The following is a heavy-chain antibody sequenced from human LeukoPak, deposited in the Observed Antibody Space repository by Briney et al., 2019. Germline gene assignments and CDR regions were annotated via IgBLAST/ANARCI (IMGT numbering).Heavy chain of an antibody. D-gene: IGHD6-13*01. CDR1: GGSISSGSYY. CDR2: IYTSGST. CDR3: ARDFVIAATTEYFQY. V-gene: IGHV4-61*09. Sequence: PSETLSLTCTVSGGSISSGSYYWSWIRQPAGKGLEWIGHIYTSGSTKYNPSLKSRVTISADTSKNQFSLKLSSVTAADTAVYYCARDFVIAATTEYFQYWGQGTPITVSS. J-gene: IGHJ1*01.